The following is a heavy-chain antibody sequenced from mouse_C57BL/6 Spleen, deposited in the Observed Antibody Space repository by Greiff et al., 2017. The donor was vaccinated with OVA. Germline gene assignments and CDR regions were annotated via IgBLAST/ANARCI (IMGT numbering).Heavy chain of an antibody. CDR3: ARYDYDRYFDV. J-gene: IGHJ1*03. V-gene: IGHV5-17*01. D-gene: IGHD2-4*01. CDR2: ISSGSSTI. CDR1: GFTFSDYG. Sequence: EVKLMESGGGLVKPGGSLKLSCAASGFTFSDYGMHWVRQAPEKGLEWVAYISSGSSTIYYADTVKGRFTISRDNAKNTLFLQMTSLRSEDTAMYYCARYDYDRYFDVWGTGTTVTVSS.